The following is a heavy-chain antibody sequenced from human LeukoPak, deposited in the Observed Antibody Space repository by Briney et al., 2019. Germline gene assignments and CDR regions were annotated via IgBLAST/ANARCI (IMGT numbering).Heavy chain of an antibody. Sequence: SETLSLTCTVSGGSINSYYWSWIRQPPGKGLEWIGYIYYSGSTNYNPSLKSRVTISVDTSKNQFSLKLSSVTAADTAVYYCAREEGATTYFDYWGQGTLVTVSS. J-gene: IGHJ4*02. V-gene: IGHV4-59*12. CDR3: AREEGATTYFDY. D-gene: IGHD1-26*01. CDR1: GGSINSYY. CDR2: IYYSGST.